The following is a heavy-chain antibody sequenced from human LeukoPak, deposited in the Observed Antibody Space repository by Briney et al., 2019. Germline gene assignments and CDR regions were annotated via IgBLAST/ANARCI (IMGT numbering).Heavy chain of an antibody. CDR2: INHSGSA. CDR1: GGSFSGYY. D-gene: IGHD6-19*01. J-gene: IGHJ4*02. V-gene: IGHV4-34*01. CDR3: ARGRYSSGWYSYYFDY. Sequence: PSETLSLTCAAYGGSFSGYYWSWIRQPPGKGLEWMGEINHSGSANYNPSLKSRVTISVDTSKNQFSLKLSSVTAADTAVYYCARGRYSSGWYSYYFDYWGQGTLVTVSS.